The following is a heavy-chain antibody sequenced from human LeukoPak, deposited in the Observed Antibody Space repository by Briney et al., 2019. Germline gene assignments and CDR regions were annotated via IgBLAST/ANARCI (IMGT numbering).Heavy chain of an antibody. Sequence: GGSLRLSCAASGFTFSSYGMHWVRQAPGKGLEWVAFIRYDGSNKYYADSVKGRFTISGDNSKNTLYLQMNSLRAEDTAVYYCAKDNNRYCSSTSCYGGDDYWGQGTLVTVSS. CDR3: AKDNNRYCSSTSCYGGDDY. J-gene: IGHJ4*02. V-gene: IGHV3-30*02. CDR2: IRYDGSNK. CDR1: GFTFSSYG. D-gene: IGHD2-2*01.